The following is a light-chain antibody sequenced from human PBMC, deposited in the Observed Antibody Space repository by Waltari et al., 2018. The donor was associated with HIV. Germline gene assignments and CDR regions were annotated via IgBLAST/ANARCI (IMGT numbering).Light chain of an antibody. CDR3: QVWDCRSDEVI. CDR1: DIGRKR. CDR2: DDD. V-gene: IGLV3-21*03. J-gene: IGLJ2*01. Sequence: SYMLPQSPSVSVAPGKTPAITCGGNDIGRKRVHWYQHKSGPAPVLILYDDDDRPSVVPERFSRANSANTATLTITRVEAGDEADYLCQVWDCRSDEVIFGGGTKMTVL.